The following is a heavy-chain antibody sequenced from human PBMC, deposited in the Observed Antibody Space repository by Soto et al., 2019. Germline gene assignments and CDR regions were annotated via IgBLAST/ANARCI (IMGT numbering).Heavy chain of an antibody. D-gene: IGHD1-26*01. V-gene: IGHV3-33*01. CDR1: GFSFRTYG. J-gene: IGHJ4*02. Sequence: QILLLESGGGVVQPGRSLRLSCSASGFSFRTYGMHWVRQAPGKGLEWVAFISFDGGDESYADAVKGRFSISRDNSNDTPHLQMDSLRADDTAFYYCVRGGWASTPSDYWGQGALVTVSS. CDR2: ISFDGGDE. CDR3: VRGGWASTPSDY.